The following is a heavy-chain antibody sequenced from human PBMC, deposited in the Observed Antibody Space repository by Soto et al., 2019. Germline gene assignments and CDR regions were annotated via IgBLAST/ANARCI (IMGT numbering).Heavy chain of an antibody. Sequence: PSQTLSLTCAISGDSVSSNSAAWNWIRQSPSRGLEWLGRTYYRSKWYNDYAVSVKSRITINPDTSKNQFSLQLNSVTPEDTAVYYCARVRGDSSGWYPPYYCGMDVGGQGTTVTVSS. CDR3: ARVRGDSSGWYPPYYCGMDV. D-gene: IGHD6-19*01. J-gene: IGHJ6*02. CDR1: GDSVSSNSAA. V-gene: IGHV6-1*01. CDR2: TYYRSKWYN.